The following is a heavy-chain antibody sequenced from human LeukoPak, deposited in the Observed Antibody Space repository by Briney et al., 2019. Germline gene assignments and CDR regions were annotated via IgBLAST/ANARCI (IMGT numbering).Heavy chain of an antibody. V-gene: IGHV1-18*01. CDR1: GYTFTSYV. CDR3: ARGRPKNLWFGDLPDHDY. D-gene: IGHD3-10*01. Sequence: ASVKVSCKASGYTFTSYVISCVRQAPGQGLEWMAWISAYNGNTNYAQKLQGRVTMTTDTSTSTAYMELRSLRSDDTAVYYCARGRPKNLWFGDLPDHDYWGQGTLVTVSS. CDR2: ISAYNGNT. J-gene: IGHJ4*02.